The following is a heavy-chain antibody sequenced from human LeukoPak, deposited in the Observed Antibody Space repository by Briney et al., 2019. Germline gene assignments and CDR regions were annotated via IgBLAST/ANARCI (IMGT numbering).Heavy chain of an antibody. Sequence: SETLSLTCTVSGGSISSSFYYWGWIRQPPGKGLEWIGSINYSGNTYYNPSLKSRVTISVDTSKNQFSLKLSSVTAADAAVYYCARRRFLRGPDVVNPFDYWGQGTLVTVSS. D-gene: IGHD5/OR15-5a*01. J-gene: IGHJ4*02. V-gene: IGHV4-39*01. CDR3: ARRRFLRGPDVVNPFDY. CDR1: GGSISSSFYY. CDR2: INYSGNT.